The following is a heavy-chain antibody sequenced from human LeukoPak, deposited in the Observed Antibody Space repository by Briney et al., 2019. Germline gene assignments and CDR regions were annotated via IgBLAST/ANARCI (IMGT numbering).Heavy chain of an antibody. V-gene: IGHV1-18*01. Sequence: ASVKGSCKASGYTFTSYGISWVRQAPGQGLKWMGLISAYNGNTNYAQKLQGRVTMTTDTSTSTAYMELRSLRSDDTAVYYCARDLGPSWSSSWYANFHYWGQGTLVTVSS. CDR3: ARDLGPSWSSSWYANFHY. J-gene: IGHJ4*02. CDR1: GYTFTSYG. D-gene: IGHD6-13*01. CDR2: ISAYNGNT.